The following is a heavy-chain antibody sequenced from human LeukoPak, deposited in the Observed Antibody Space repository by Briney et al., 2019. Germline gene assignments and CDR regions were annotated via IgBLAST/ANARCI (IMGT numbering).Heavy chain of an antibody. J-gene: IGHJ4*02. D-gene: IGHD4-23*01. CDR1: GFTFSSYA. CDR2: ISYDGSNK. Sequence: GGSLRLSCTASGFTFSSYAMHWVRQAPGKGLEWVAVISYDGSNKYYADSVKGRFTISRDNSKNTLYLQMNSLRAEDTAVYYCARTVTTVVTRDYWGQGTLVTVSS. V-gene: IGHV3-30*04. CDR3: ARTVTTVVTRDY.